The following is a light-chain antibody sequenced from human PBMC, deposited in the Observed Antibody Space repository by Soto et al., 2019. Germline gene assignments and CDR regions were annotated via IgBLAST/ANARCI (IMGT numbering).Light chain of an antibody. CDR2: GAS. J-gene: IGKJ4*01. CDR1: QSVDSN. V-gene: IGKV3D-15*01. CDR3: QQYNDWPLT. Sequence: ESVMTQSASTLSGSPGGGATLAWRASQSVDSNLAWYPPNPGQTPRLLIYGASTRPTRIPARFSGSGSGTEFTLTIISLQSEDSAVYYCQQYNDWPLTFGGGTKVDI.